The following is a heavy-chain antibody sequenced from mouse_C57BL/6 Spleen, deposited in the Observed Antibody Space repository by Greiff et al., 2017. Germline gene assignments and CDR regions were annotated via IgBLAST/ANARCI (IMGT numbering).Heavy chain of an antibody. D-gene: IGHD2-5*01. CDR3: ASPFYSNDFDD. V-gene: IGHV1-82*01. J-gene: IGHJ2*01. CDR1: GYAFSSSW. Sequence: VQLQQSGPELVKPGASVKISCKASGYAFSSSWMNWVKQRPGKGLEWIGRIYPGDGDTNYNGKFKGKATLTADKSSSTAYMQLSSLTSEDSAVYFCASPFYSNDFDDWGQGTTLTGSS. CDR2: IYPGDGDT.